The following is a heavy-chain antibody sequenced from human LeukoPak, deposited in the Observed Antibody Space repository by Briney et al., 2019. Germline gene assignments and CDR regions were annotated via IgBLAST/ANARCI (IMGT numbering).Heavy chain of an antibody. CDR1: GFTFSSYG. CDR3: ARALWPYYFDY. CDR2: IWYDGSNE. D-gene: IGHD2-21*01. V-gene: IGHV3-33*01. J-gene: IGHJ4*02. Sequence: GGSLRLSCAASGFTFSSYGMHWVRQAPGKGLEWVAIIWYDGSNEYYADSVKGRFTISRDNSKNTLYLQMNSLRAEDTAVYYCARALWPYYFDYWGQGSLVTVSS.